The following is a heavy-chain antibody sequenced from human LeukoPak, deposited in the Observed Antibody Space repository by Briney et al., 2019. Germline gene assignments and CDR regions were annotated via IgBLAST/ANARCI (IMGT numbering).Heavy chain of an antibody. CDR2: IKQDGSHI. V-gene: IGHV3-7*01. D-gene: IGHD2-15*01. Sequence: GGSLRLSCVASGFTFSSYWMSWVRQVPGKGLEWVANIKQDGSHIYYVDSLKGRFTISRDNAKNSLYLQMNSLRAEDTAVYYCARVDYCSGGSCYADWGQGTLVTVSS. CDR3: ARVDYCSGGSCYAD. J-gene: IGHJ4*02. CDR1: GFTFSSYW.